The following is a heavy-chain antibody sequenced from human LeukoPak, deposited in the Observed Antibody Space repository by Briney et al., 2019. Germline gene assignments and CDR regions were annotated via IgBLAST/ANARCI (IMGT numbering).Heavy chain of an antibody. D-gene: IGHD3-3*01. CDR2: ISHDEVIK. V-gene: IGHV3-30*18. J-gene: IGHJ6*02. Sequence: PGGSLRPSCAAAGFTFDRFSLDIYGMHWVRQAPGQGLEWVAFISHDEVIKEYADSVKGRFTISRDVSKNTLFLQMSNVRPEDTAVYYCAKDPNRSSWGDYYGMDIWGQGTTVTVSS. CDR1: GFTFDRFSLDIYG. CDR3: AKDPNRSSWGDYYGMDI.